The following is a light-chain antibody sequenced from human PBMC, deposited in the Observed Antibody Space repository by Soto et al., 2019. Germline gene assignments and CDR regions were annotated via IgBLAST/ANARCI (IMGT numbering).Light chain of an antibody. CDR3: SSSTSSSPLV. CDR1: SSDVGGYNY. V-gene: IGLV2-14*01. Sequence: QSALTQPASVSGSPGQSVTISCTGTSSDVGGYNYVSWYQQHPGKAPKLMIYEVSNRPSGVSNRFSGSKSGNTASLTISGLPAEDEADYCCSSSTSSSPLVFGGGTKVTVL. J-gene: IGLJ2*01. CDR2: EVS.